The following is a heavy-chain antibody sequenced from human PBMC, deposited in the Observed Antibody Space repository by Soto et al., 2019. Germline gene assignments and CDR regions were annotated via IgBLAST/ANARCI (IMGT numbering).Heavy chain of an antibody. CDR2: IIPIFGTA. D-gene: IGHD3-3*01. CDR1: GGTFSSYA. Sequence: QVQLVQSGAEVKKPGSSVKVSCKASGGTFSSYAISWVRQAPGQGLEWMGGIIPIFGTANYAQKFQGRVTITADESTSTAYMELSNLRSEDTAVYYCARRSITIFGVVRESWFDPWGQGTLVTVSS. J-gene: IGHJ5*02. V-gene: IGHV1-69*01. CDR3: ARRSITIFGVVRESWFDP.